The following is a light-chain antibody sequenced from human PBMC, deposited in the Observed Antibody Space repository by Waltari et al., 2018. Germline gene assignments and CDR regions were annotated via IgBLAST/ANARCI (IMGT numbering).Light chain of an antibody. CDR3: SSYTSSSNVV. CDR2: DVS. J-gene: IGLJ2*01. CDR1: SSDCGGYNS. V-gene: IGLV2-14*01. Sequence: QSALTQPASVSGSPGTSITIPCPGTSSDCGGYNSVSWHQQPPGKAPKLMIYDVSKRPSGVSNRFSGSKSGNTASLTISGLQAEDEADYYCSSYTSSSNVVFGGGTKLTVL.